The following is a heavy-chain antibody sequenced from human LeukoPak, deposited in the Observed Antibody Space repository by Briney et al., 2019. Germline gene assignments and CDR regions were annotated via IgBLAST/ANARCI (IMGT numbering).Heavy chain of an antibody. CDR3: AGQHDSNGYYFY. D-gene: IGHD3-22*01. CDR1: GNSISSGYY. V-gene: IGHV4-38-2*01. Sequence: PSETLSLTCAVTGNSISSGYYWGWIRQPPGEGLEWIGSIYHSGSTYYNPSLKSRVTISVDTSKNRFSLKLSSVTAADTAVYYCAGQHDSNGYYFYWGQGILVTVSS. J-gene: IGHJ4*02. CDR2: IYHSGST.